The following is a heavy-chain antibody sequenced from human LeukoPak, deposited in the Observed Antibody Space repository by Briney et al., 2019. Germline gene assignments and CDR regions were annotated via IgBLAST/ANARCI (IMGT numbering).Heavy chain of an antibody. Sequence: SETLSLTCTVSGVSLSSSTNCWGWIRQPPGKGMEWIGSICDSGSAYYNPSLKSPLTISVDTSKNQFSLRLSSVTAADTAVYYCARHGSSWSFDYWGQGTLVTVSS. J-gene: IGHJ4*02. V-gene: IGHV4-39*01. CDR1: GVSLSSSTNC. CDR3: ARHGSSWSFDY. CDR2: ICDSGSA. D-gene: IGHD6-13*01.